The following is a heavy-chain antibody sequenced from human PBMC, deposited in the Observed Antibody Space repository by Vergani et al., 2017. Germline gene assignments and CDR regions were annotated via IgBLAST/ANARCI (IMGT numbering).Heavy chain of an antibody. CDR1: GGSISSGGYY. V-gene: IGHV4-31*03. CDR3: ARAPGYCSSTSCYGGNYYYYGMDV. D-gene: IGHD2-2*01. Sequence: QVQLQESGPGLVKPSQTLSLTCTVSGGSISSGGYYWSWIRQHPGKGLEWIGYIYYSGSTYYNPSLKSRVTISVDTSKNQFSLKLSSVTAADTAVCYCARAPGYCSSTSCYGGNYYYYGMDVWGQGP. J-gene: IGHJ6*02. CDR2: IYYSGST.